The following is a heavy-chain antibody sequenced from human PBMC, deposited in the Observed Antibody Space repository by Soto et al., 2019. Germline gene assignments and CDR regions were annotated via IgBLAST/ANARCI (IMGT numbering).Heavy chain of an antibody. CDR2: VYHSGSS. CDR1: GGSISSSHW. J-gene: IGHJ4*02. D-gene: IGHD5-18*01. Sequence: QVQLQESGPGLVKASGTLSVTCAVSGGSISSSHWWSWVRQPPGKGLEWIGEVYHSGSSNYNPSLKSRIAISLHKSKDQFSLKVRSVAAADTAVYYWASHRGSTYGPYDYWGQGILVTVSS. CDR3: ASHRGSTYGPYDY. V-gene: IGHV4-4*02.